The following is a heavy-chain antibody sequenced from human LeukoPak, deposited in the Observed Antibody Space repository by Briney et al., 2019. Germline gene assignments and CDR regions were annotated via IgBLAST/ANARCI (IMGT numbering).Heavy chain of an antibody. CDR1: GGSFSGHY. V-gene: IGHV4-34*01. CDR2: IDHSGNT. CDR3: AREDPLVAARGLDY. D-gene: IGHD2-15*01. J-gene: IGHJ4*02. Sequence: SETLSLTCAVSGGSFSGHYWSWIRQSPGEGLEWIGEIDHSGNTNYNPSLKGRLTISVDTSKSQFSLRLSSVTAADTAVYYCAREDPLVAARGLDYWGQGTLVTVSS.